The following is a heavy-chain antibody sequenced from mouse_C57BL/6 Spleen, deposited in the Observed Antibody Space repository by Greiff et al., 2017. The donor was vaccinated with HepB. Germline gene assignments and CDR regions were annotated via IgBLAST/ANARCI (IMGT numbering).Heavy chain of an antibody. V-gene: IGHV6-3*01. J-gene: IGHJ1*03. CDR1: GFTFSNYW. D-gene: IGHD2-1*01. Sequence: EVKLVESGGGLVQPGGSMKLSCVASGFTFSNYWMNWVRQSPEKGLEWVAQIRLKSNNYATNYEEYVKGRFTISRDDSKSSVYLQMNNLRAEDTGIYYCTGGDGNYRYFDVWGTGTTVTVSS. CDR2: IRLKSNNYAT. CDR3: TGGDGNYRYFDV.